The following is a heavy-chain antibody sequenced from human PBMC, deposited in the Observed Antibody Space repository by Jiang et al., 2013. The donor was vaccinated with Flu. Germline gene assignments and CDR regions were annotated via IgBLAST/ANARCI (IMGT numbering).Heavy chain of an antibody. Sequence: VQLVESGGGVVQPGRSLRLSCAASGFTFSSYAMHWVRQAPGKGLEWVAVISYDGSNKYYADSVKGRFTISRDNSKNTLYLQMNSLRAEDTAVYYCAREFSPFTGYGDPERDFDYWGQGTLVTVSS. CDR1: GFTFSSYA. D-gene: IGHD4-17*01. J-gene: IGHJ4*02. CDR3: AREFSPFTGYGDPERDFDY. V-gene: IGHV3-30-3*01. CDR2: ISYDGSNK.